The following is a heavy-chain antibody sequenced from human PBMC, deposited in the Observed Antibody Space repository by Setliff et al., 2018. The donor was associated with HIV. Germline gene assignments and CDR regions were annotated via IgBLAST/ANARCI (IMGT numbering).Heavy chain of an antibody. J-gene: IGHJ4*02. Sequence: SETLSLTCAVYNGSFSGYYWTWIRQPPGKGLEWIREINHSGSTNYSPSLKSRVTISVDASRNQFSLRLSSVTAADTAVYYCAAWGPRYSYAPYFFDSWGQGTLVTVSS. V-gene: IGHV4-34*01. D-gene: IGHD5-18*01. CDR3: AAWGPRYSYAPYFFDS. CDR1: NGSFSGYY. CDR2: INHSGST.